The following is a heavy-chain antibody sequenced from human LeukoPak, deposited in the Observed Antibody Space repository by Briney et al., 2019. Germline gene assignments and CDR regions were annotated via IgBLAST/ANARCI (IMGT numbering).Heavy chain of an antibody. V-gene: IGHV1-69*13. J-gene: IGHJ6*02. CDR2: IIPIFGTA. CDR3: ARGGYDFVYCYYGMDV. Sequence: SVKVSCKASGGTFSSYAISWVRQAPGQGLEWMGGIIPIFGTANYAQKFQGRVTITADESTSTAYMELSSLRSEDTAVYYCARGGYDFVYCYYGMDVWGQGTTVTVSS. D-gene: IGHD3-3*01. CDR1: GGTFSSYA.